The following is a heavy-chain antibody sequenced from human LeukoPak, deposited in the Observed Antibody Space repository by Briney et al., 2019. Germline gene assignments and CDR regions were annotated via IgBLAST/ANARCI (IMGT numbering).Heavy chain of an antibody. D-gene: IGHD6-6*01. V-gene: IGHV4-59*01. J-gene: IGHJ4*02. CDR2: IYYSGST. CDR3: ARASSSFPDY. Sequence: PSETPSLTCTVSGGSISSYYWSWIRQPPGKGLEWIGYIYYSGSTNYNPSLKSRVTISVDTSKNQFSLKLSSVTAADTAVYYCARASSSFPDYWGQGTLVTVSS. CDR1: GGSISSYY.